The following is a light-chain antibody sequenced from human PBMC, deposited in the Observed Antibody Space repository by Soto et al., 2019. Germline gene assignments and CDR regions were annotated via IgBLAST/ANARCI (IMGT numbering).Light chain of an antibody. CDR3: QQRSNSPPYT. J-gene: IGKJ2*01. Sequence: EIVLTQSPATLSLSPGERATLSCRASQSVSSYLAWYQQKPGQAPRLLIYDASNRATGIPARFSGSGSGTDFTLPISSLEPADFAVYYCQQRSNSPPYTFGQGTKLEIK. CDR1: QSVSSY. V-gene: IGKV3-11*01. CDR2: DAS.